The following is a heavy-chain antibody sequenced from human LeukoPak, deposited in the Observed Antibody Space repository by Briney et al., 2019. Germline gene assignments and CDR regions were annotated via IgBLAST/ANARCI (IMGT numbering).Heavy chain of an antibody. V-gene: IGHV3-48*01. CDR2: ISSSSSTI. Sequence: GGSLRLSCAASGFTFSSYSMNWVRQAPGKGLEWVSYISSSSSTIYYADSVKGRFTISRDNAKNSLYLQMNSLRAEDTAVYYCARLYSGYVLFGYYYYMGVWGKGTTVTVSS. J-gene: IGHJ6*03. CDR1: GFTFSSYS. D-gene: IGHD5-12*01. CDR3: ARLYSGYVLFGYYYYMGV.